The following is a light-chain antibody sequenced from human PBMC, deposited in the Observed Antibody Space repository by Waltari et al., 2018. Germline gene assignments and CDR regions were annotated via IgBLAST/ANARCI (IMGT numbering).Light chain of an antibody. J-gene: IGLJ1*01. CDR1: SSDVSTSTS. Sequence: QSALTQPASVSGSPGQSITISCTGTSSDVSTSTSVSWYQQHPGKAPKVMIYDVSNRPSGVSNRFSGSKSGNTASLTISGLQPEDEAHYYCSSYSSANIRVFGTGTKVTVL. CDR2: DVS. V-gene: IGLV2-14*03. CDR3: SSYSSANIRV.